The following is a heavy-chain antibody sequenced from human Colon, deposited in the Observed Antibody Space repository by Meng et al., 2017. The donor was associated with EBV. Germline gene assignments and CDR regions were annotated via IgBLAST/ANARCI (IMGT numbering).Heavy chain of an antibody. Sequence: QGRRQGQGPGLVKPSQTLSLTCTVSGGSISSGNHYWSWIRQHPGKGLEYIGYIYYSGSTYYNPSLKSRVIIPVDTSKNQFSLRLNSVTAADTAVYYCASLYGDSSVWYLDLWGRGTLVTVSS. J-gene: IGHJ2*01. D-gene: IGHD4-17*01. CDR2: IYYSGST. CDR1: GGSISSGNHY. V-gene: IGHV4-31*03. CDR3: ASLYGDSSVWYLDL.